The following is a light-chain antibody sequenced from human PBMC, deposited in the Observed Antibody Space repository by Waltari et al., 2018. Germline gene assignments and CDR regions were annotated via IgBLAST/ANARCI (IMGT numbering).Light chain of an antibody. CDR1: SSDVGGYTY. Sequence: QSALTQPASVSGSPGQAITISCTGTSSDVGGYTYVSWYQQHPGKAPKLMIFDVARWPSGVSNRFSGSKSGNTASLTISGLQAEDEADYYCASYTSTNTVIFGGGTKVTVL. CDR3: ASYTSTNTVI. J-gene: IGLJ2*01. V-gene: IGLV2-14*03. CDR2: DVA.